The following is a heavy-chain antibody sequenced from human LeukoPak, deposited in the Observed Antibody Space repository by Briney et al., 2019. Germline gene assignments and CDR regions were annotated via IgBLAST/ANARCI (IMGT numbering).Heavy chain of an antibody. CDR1: GYTFTGYY. V-gene: IGHV1-2*02. CDR2: INPNSGGT. Sequence: ASVKVSCKASGYTFTGYYMHWVRQAPGQGLEWMGWINPNSGGTNYAQKFQGRVTMTRDTSISTAYMELSRLRSGDTAVYYCARDLRIVVVPAAIRYNWFDPWGQGTLVTVSS. D-gene: IGHD2-2*02. CDR3: ARDLRIVVVPAAIRYNWFDP. J-gene: IGHJ5*02.